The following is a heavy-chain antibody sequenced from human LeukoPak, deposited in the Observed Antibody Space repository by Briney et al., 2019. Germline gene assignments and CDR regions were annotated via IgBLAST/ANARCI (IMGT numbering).Heavy chain of an antibody. CDR3: ARGVLGIVVVPAAMRYYYYMDV. CDR2: IYTSGST. V-gene: IGHV4-61*02. Sequence: SQTLSLTCTVSGGSISSGSYYWSWIRQPAGKGLEWIGRIYTSGSTNYNPSLKSRVTVSVDTSKNQFSLKLSSVTAADTAVYYCARGVLGIVVVPAAMRYYYYMDVWGKGTTVTVSS. D-gene: IGHD2-2*01. CDR1: GGSISSGSYY. J-gene: IGHJ6*03.